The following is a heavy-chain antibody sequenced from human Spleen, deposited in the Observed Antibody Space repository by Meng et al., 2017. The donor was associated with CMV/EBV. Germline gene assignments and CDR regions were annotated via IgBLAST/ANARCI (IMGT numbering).Heavy chain of an antibody. J-gene: IGHJ4*02. D-gene: IGHD1-26*01. V-gene: IGHV1-69*05. CDR2: IIPIFGTS. CDR3: AREYSGATTNWFDY. Sequence: SGGTFSSYAISWVRQAPGQGLEWMGGIIPIFGTSKYAQRFQGRVTITTDESTSTAYMELSSLRYEDTAVYYCAREYSGATTNWFDYWGQGTLVTVSS. CDR1: GGTFSSYA.